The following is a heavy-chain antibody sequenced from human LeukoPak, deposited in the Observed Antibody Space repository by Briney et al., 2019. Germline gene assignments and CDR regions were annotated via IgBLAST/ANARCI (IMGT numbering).Heavy chain of an antibody. V-gene: IGHV4-59*08. J-gene: IGHJ4*02. Sequence: SETLSLTCTVSGSSISSYYWSWIRQPPGKGLEWIGYIYYSGDSNYNPSLKSRATISLDTSKNQFSLKVSSVTAADTAIYYCARHTYARPFDSWGQGTLVTVSS. CDR2: IYYSGDS. CDR3: ARHTYARPFDS. D-gene: IGHD6-6*01. CDR1: GSSISSYY.